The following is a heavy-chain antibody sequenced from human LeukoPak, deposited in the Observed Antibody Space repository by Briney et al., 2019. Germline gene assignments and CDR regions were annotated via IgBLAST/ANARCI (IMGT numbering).Heavy chain of an antibody. D-gene: IGHD6-13*01. V-gene: IGHV4-31*03. J-gene: IGHJ4*02. CDR1: GGSISSGGYY. CDR2: IYYSGST. Sequence: SETLSLTCTVSGGSISSGGYYWSWIRQHPGKGLEWIGYIYYSGSTYYNPSLKSRVTISVDTPKNQFSLKLSSVTAADTAVYYCARGSSSWYTSYYFDYWGQGTLVTVSS. CDR3: ARGSSSWYTSYYFDY.